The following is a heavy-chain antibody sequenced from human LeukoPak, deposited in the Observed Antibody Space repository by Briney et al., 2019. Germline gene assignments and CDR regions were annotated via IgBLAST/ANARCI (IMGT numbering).Heavy chain of an antibody. CDR2: IYHSGST. D-gene: IGHD5-18*01. CDR3: ASNVDTAMAHLHPFDY. Sequence: PSETLSLTCAVSGGSISSGGYSWSWIRQPPGKGLEWIGYIYHSGSTYYNPSLKSRVTISVDRSKNQSSLKLSPVTAADTAVYYCASNVDTAMAHLHPFDYWGQGTLVTVSS. J-gene: IGHJ4*02. V-gene: IGHV4-30-2*01. CDR1: GGSISSGGYS.